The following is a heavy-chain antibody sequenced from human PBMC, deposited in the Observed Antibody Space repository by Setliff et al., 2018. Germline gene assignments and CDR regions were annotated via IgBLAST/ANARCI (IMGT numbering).Heavy chain of an antibody. CDR3: ARTDDYYNFYAY. D-gene: IGHD3-3*01. V-gene: IGHV4-39*06. CDR1: GASISSSSYY. Sequence: PSETLSLTCTVSGASISSSSYYWAWIRQPPGRGLELIGSIFYGGSTYYNPSLKSRVTIXXDASKNQXXXXXXSVTAADTAVYYCARTDDYYNFYAYWGQGTLVTVSS. CDR2: IFYGGST. J-gene: IGHJ4*02.